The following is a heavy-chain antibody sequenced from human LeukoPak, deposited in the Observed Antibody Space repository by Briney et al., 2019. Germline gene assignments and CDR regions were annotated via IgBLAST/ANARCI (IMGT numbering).Heavy chain of an antibody. CDR1: GGSYSGYY. V-gene: IGHV4-34*01. Sequence: SETLSLTCAVYGGSYSGYYWSWIRQPPGKGLEWIGEINHSGSTNYNPSLKSRVTISVDTSKNQFSLKLSSVTAADTAVYYCARHRGSVTRGWFDPWGQGTLVTVSS. CDR2: INHSGST. J-gene: IGHJ5*02. CDR3: ARHRGSVTRGWFDP. D-gene: IGHD3-10*01.